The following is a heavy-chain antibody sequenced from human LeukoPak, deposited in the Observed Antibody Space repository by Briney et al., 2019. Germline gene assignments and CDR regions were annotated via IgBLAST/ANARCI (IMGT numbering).Heavy chain of an antibody. CDR1: GGSFSGYY. CDR2: INHSGST. J-gene: IGHJ4*02. CDR3: ARGGGYSSSWYGGYFDY. Sequence: SETLSLTCAVYGGSFSGYYWSWIRQPPGQGLEWIGEINHSGSTNYNPSLKSRVTISVDTSKNQFSLKLSSVTAADTAVYYCARGGGYSSSWYGGYFDYWGQGTLVTVSS. V-gene: IGHV4-34*01. D-gene: IGHD6-13*01.